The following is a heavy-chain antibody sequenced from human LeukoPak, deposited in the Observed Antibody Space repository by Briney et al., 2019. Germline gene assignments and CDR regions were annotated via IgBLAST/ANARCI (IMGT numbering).Heavy chain of an antibody. J-gene: IGHJ5*02. V-gene: IGHV5-51*01. CDR1: GYSFTTYW. CDR2: VYPGDSDT. Sequence: GESLKISCKASGYSFTTYWIGWVRQIPGKGLEWMGIVYPGDSDTTYSPSFQGQVTISADMSISTAYLQWSSLKASDTAIYYCARLLRSKKTDYDFWTGSLEDNYFDPWGQGTLVTVSS. CDR3: ARLLRSKKTDYDFWTGSLEDNYFDP. D-gene: IGHD3-3*01.